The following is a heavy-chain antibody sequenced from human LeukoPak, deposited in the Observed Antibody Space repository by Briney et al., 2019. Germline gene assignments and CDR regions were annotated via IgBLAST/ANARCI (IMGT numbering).Heavy chain of an antibody. J-gene: IGHJ1*01. CDR3: TRGPSFYDTSGYYPALYFRD. Sequence: GGSVRLSCIGSGLNFGDYAMSWVRQAPGKGLEWVGFIRSNTYGGTAEYAASVTGRFTISRDDSKSIAYLQMNSLKTEDTAVYYCTRGPSFYDTSGYYPALYFRDWGLGTLVTVSS. D-gene: IGHD3-22*01. CDR1: GLNFGDYA. V-gene: IGHV3-49*04. CDR2: IRSNTYGGTA.